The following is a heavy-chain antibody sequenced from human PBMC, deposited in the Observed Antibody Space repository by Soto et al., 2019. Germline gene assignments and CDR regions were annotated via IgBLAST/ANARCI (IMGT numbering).Heavy chain of an antibody. CDR2: ITTSSAYI. D-gene: IGHD3-16*01. Sequence: EVQLVESGGGLVKPGGSLRLSCAASGFTFNTYDMNWVRQAPGKGLEWVSSITTSSAYIYYADSLKGRITISRDNAKNSLFLPMNSLSAEDTALYYCVRSGTARLLRHSWFDTWGQGTLVTVS. CDR3: VRSGTARLLRHSWFDT. J-gene: IGHJ5*02. V-gene: IGHV3-21*01. CDR1: GFTFNTYD.